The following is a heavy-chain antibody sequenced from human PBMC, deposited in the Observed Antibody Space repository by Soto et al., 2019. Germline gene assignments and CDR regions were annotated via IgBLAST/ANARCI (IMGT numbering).Heavy chain of an antibody. J-gene: IGHJ3*02. V-gene: IGHV3-53*02. D-gene: IGHD6-19*01. CDR2: IYSGGST. CDR1: GFTVSSNY. CDR3: VREGSHSSGWYRGDAFDI. Sequence: EVQLVETGGGLIQPGGSLRLSCAASGFTVSSNYMSWVRQAPGKGLEWVSVIYSGGSTYYADSVKGRFTISRDNSKNTLYLQMNSLRAEDTAVYYCVREGSHSSGWYRGDAFDIWGQGTMVTVSS.